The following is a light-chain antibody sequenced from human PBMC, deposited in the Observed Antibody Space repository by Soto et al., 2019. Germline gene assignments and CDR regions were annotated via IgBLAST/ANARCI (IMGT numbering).Light chain of an antibody. CDR1: QSVASY. Sequence: EIVLTQSPATLSLSPGERATLSCRASQSVASYLAWYQQKPGQPPRLLIYDVSNRATGIPARFSGSGSGTDCTLTISSVAAEDFAVYYCQQRSNWPPLFSFGPGTKVDI. V-gene: IGKV3-11*01. J-gene: IGKJ3*01. CDR2: DVS. CDR3: QQRSNWPPLFS.